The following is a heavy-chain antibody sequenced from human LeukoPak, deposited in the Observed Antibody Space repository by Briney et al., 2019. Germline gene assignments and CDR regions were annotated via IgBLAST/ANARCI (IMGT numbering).Heavy chain of an antibody. J-gene: IGHJ4*02. V-gene: IGHV3-23*01. CDR2: ISGSGGSI. CDR3: ARRYYYGSGSYD. CDR1: GFTFSSYA. Sequence: GGSLRLSCAASGFTFSSYAMSWVRQAPGKGLEWVSAISGSGGSIYYADSVKGRFTISRDNSKNTLYLQINSLRAEDTAVYYCARRYYYGSGSYDWGQGTLVTVSS. D-gene: IGHD3-10*01.